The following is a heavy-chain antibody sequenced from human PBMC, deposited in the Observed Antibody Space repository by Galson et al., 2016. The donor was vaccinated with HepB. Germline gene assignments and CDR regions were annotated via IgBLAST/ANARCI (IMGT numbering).Heavy chain of an antibody. V-gene: IGHV3-53*04. D-gene: IGHD1-26*01. CDR2: IYSGDRT. J-gene: IGHJ4*02. CDR1: GFTVSSNY. Sequence: SLRLSCAASGFTVSSNYMTRVRQAPGKGLEWVSSIYSGDRTYYADSVKGRFTISRHNSKNTLYLQMNSLRTEDTAVYYCVRSAYSGSYFDYWGQGTLVTVSS. CDR3: VRSAYSGSYFDY.